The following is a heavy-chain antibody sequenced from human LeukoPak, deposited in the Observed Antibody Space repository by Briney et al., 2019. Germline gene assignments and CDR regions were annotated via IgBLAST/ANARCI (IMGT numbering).Heavy chain of an antibody. CDR3: ARKAAGLTFDY. J-gene: IGHJ4*02. Sequence: GGSLRLSCAASGFTVSSNYMSWVRQAPGKGLEWVSVIYSGGSTYYADSVKGRFTISRDNSKNTLYLQMNSLRAEDTAVYYCARKAAGLTFDYWGQGTLVTVSS. V-gene: IGHV3-53*01. CDR1: GFTVSSNY. D-gene: IGHD6-13*01. CDR2: IYSGGST.